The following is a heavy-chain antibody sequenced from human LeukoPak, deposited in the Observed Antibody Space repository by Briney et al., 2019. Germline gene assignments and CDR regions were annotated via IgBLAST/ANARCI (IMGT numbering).Heavy chain of an antibody. V-gene: IGHV3-30*03. CDR1: GFTFNTYA. CDR3: ARSLGSGWVHLVEY. D-gene: IGHD6-19*01. Sequence: GGSLRLSCAASGFTFNTYALHWVRQAPGKGLEWVAVVSYDGGAKYYADSVKGRFTISRDNSKNTVDLQMYSLRAEDSAVYYCARSLGSGWVHLVEYWGQGTLVTVS. J-gene: IGHJ4*02. CDR2: VSYDGGAK.